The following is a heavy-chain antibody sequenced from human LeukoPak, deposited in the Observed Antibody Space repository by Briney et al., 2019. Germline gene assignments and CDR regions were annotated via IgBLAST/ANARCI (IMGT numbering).Heavy chain of an antibody. J-gene: IGHJ6*03. V-gene: IGHV4-4*07. CDR3: ARDIRSHNGPGGYYYYYMDV. CDR1: GDSMSDSY. CDR2: IYASGST. Sequence: PSETLSLTCTVSGDSMSDSYWSWIRQPAGKGLEWIGRIYASGSTNYNPSLESRVTLSVDTSSNQFSLTLSSVTAADTAVYHCARDIRSHNGPGGYYYYYMDVWGKGTTVTVSS. D-gene: IGHD2-8*01.